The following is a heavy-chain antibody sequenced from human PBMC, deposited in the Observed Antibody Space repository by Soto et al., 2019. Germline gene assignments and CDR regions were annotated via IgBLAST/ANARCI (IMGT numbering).Heavy chain of an antibody. CDR1: GFTFSSYA. V-gene: IGHV3-30-3*01. CDR2: ISYDGSNK. J-gene: IGHJ4*02. D-gene: IGHD3-10*01. Sequence: GGSLRLSCAASGFTFSSYAMHWVRQAPGKGLEWVAVISYDGSNKYYADSVKGRFTISRDNSKNTLYLQMNSLRAEDTAVYYCARGPPQYLASNYFDYWGQGTLVTVSS. CDR3: ARGPPQYLASNYFDY.